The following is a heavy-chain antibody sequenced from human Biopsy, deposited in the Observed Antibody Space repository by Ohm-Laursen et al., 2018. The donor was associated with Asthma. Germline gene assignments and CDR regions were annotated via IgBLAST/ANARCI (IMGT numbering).Heavy chain of an antibody. Sequence: RSLRLSCAASGFRFDDYAMYWVRQAPGKGLEWVAGISWNSGNIGYAVSVKGRFIVSRDNVKNSLYLQMNSLRAEDTAVYYCARTFHFWSPYHAEHYQLWGQGTLVTVSS. CDR2: ISWNSGNI. J-gene: IGHJ1*01. V-gene: IGHV3-9*01. D-gene: IGHD3-3*02. CDR1: GFRFDDYA. CDR3: ARTFHFWSPYHAEHYQL.